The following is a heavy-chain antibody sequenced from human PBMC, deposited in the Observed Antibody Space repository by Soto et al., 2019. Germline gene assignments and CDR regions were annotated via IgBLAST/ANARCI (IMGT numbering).Heavy chain of an antibody. CDR1: GGSVSSGDYY. Sequence: QVQLQESGPGLVKASQTLSLTCTVSGGSVSSGDYYWSWIRQPPGKGPEWIGYIHYSGSIYYNPSLKSRVTISVDTSKNQFSLKLTSVTAADTAVYYCARAHRYYDYPDIWGQGTMVTVSS. D-gene: IGHD3-22*01. CDR3: ARAHRYYDYPDI. V-gene: IGHV4-30-4*01. CDR2: IHYSGSI. J-gene: IGHJ3*02.